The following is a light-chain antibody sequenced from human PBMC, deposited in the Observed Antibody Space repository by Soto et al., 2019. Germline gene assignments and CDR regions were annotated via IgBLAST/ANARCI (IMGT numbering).Light chain of an antibody. Sequence: EVVLTQSPGTLSLSPGERASLSCRASQSLSRNYVAWYQQRVGQAPRLLIYATSSRATGIPDRFRGSESGTDFSLTIARLEPEDFAVYYCQRYGLSPPFSFGPGTKV. J-gene: IGKJ3*01. CDR2: ATS. CDR1: QSLSRNY. V-gene: IGKV3-20*01. CDR3: QRYGLSPPFS.